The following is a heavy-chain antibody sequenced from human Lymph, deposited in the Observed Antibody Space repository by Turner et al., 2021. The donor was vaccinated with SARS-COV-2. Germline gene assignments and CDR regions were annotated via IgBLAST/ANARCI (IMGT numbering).Heavy chain of an antibody. CDR2: ISYDGSNR. V-gene: IGHV3-30-3*01. Sequence: QVQLVESGGGVVQPGRSLRLSCAASEFTFSSYGMHWVRQAPGKGLEWVAVISYDGSNRHYADSVKGRFTISRDNSKNTLYLQMNSLRAEDTAVYYCARDFPPQDGYNPAGGFDIWGRGTMVTVSS. D-gene: IGHD5-12*01. CDR3: ARDFPPQDGYNPAGGFDI. CDR1: EFTFSSYG. J-gene: IGHJ3*02.